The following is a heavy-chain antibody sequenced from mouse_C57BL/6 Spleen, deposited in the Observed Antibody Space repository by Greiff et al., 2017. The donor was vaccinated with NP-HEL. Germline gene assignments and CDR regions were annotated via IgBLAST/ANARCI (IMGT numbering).Heavy chain of an antibody. D-gene: IGHD1-1*01. CDR3: ARVTTVVAHWYFDV. J-gene: IGHJ1*03. CDR2: IYPGDGDT. V-gene: IGHV1-82*01. Sequence: QVQLKESGPELVKPGASVKISCKASGYAFSSSWMNWVKQRPGKGLEWIGRIYPGDGDTNYNGKFKGKATLTADKSSSTAYMQLSSLTSEDSAVYFCARVTTVVAHWYFDVWGTGTTVTVSS. CDR1: GYAFSSSW.